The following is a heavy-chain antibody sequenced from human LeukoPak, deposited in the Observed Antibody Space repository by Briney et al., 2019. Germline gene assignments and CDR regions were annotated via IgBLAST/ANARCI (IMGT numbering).Heavy chain of an antibody. J-gene: IGHJ4*02. D-gene: IGHD3-22*01. CDR3: AKIANFYDSSGFYG. CDR2: ISGSGKFP. V-gene: IGHV3-23*01. CDR1: GFTFSSCA. Sequence: PGGSLRLSCAASGFTFSSCAMTWVRQAPGKGLEWVSVISGSGKFPSYADSVKGRFTISRDNAKNTLYLQMNSLEAEDTAMYYCAKIANFYDSSGFYGWGQGTLVTVSS.